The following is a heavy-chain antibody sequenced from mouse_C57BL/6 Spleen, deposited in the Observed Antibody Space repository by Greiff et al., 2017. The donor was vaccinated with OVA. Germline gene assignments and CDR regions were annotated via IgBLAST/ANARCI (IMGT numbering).Heavy chain of an antibody. CDR1: GYSITSGYY. D-gene: IGHD2-4*01. J-gene: IGHJ3*01. Sequence: DVQLQESGPGLVKPSQSLSLTCSVTGYSITSGYYWNWIRQFPGNKLEWMGYISYDGSNNYNPSLKNRISITRDTSKNQFFLKLNSVTTEDTATYYCARDDYDYDGGPFAYWGQGTLVTVSA. V-gene: IGHV3-6*01. CDR2: ISYDGSN. CDR3: ARDDYDYDGGPFAY.